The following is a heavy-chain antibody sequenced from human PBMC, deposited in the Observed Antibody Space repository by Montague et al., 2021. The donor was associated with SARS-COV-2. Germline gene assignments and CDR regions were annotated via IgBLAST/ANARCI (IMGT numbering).Heavy chain of an antibody. Sequence: SLRLSCAASGFIFSNFALHWVRQAPGKGLEWLAIITYDGIDKFYADSVKGRFTISRDNAKNSLYLQMNSLRAEDTAVYYCARVGSSSWYFDYWGQGTLVTVSS. V-gene: IGHV3-30*04. J-gene: IGHJ4*02. D-gene: IGHD6-13*01. CDR1: GFIFSNFA. CDR3: ARVGSSSWYFDY. CDR2: ITYDGIDK.